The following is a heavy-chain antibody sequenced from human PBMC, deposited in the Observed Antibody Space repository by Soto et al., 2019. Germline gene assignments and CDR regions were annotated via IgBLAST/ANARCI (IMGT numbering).Heavy chain of an antibody. CDR2: INNNSGGR. V-gene: IGHV1-2*02. Sequence: ASVKVSCKASGYTFTGYYMHWVRPAPGKGLEWMGWINNNSGGRNYAQKFQGRVTMTRDTSISTAYMELSRLRSDDTAVYYCARDRWRRDYYDSSGYYPHDYGMDVWGQGTTVTVSS. CDR1: GYTFTGYY. J-gene: IGHJ6*02. D-gene: IGHD3-22*01. CDR3: ARDRWRRDYYDSSGYYPHDYGMDV.